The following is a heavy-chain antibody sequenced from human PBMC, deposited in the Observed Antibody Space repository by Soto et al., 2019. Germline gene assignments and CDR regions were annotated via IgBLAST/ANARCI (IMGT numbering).Heavy chain of an antibody. CDR2: ISGRGDKT. D-gene: IGHD2-2*02. CDR1: GFTFSTYA. Sequence: EVQLWESGGGWVQPGGSLRLSCAASGFTFSTYAMSWVRQAPGKGLEWVSGISGRGDKTFYADSVKGRFTISRDNSKNPLYLQMVSLRAEDTDLYYCAKDVPGSSYTTTFAHWGQGTLVSSSS. CDR3: AKDVPGSSYTTTFAH. J-gene: IGHJ4*02. V-gene: IGHV3-23*01.